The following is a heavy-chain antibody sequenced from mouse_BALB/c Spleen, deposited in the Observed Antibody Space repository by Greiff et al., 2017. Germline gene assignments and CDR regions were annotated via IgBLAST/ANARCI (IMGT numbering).Heavy chain of an antibody. D-gene: IGHD2-3*01. Sequence: DVMLVESGGDLVKPGGSLKLSCAASGFTFSSYGMSWVRQTPDKRLEWVATISSGGSYTYYPDSVKGRFTISRDNAKNTLYLQMSSLKSEDTAMYYCARIYDGYYAMDYWGQGTSVTVSS. CDR2: ISSGGSYT. CDR1: GFTFSSYG. CDR3: ARIYDGYYAMDY. V-gene: IGHV5-6*02. J-gene: IGHJ4*01.